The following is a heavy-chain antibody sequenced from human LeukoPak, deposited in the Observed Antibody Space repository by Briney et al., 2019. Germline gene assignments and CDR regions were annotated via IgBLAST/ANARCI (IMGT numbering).Heavy chain of an antibody. J-gene: IGHJ3*02. D-gene: IGHD5-24*01. V-gene: IGHV4-61*08. CDR2: IFYSGST. CDR3: ARHGYGDGYNLGGAFDI. Sequence: SETLSLTCTVSGGSISSGGYYWSWIRQHPGKGLEWIGYIFYSGSTNYNPSLKSRVTISVDTSKNQFSLKLSSVTAADTAVYYCARHGYGDGYNLGGAFDIWGQGTMVTVSS. CDR1: GGSISSGGYY.